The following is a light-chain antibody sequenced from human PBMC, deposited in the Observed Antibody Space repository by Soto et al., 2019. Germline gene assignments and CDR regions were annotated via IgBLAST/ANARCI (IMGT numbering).Light chain of an antibody. V-gene: IGKV3-15*01. CDR2: DAS. Sequence: EIVMAQSPATLSGSPGERATLSCRASQSVNSNLAWYRQKPGQAPRLLISDASTRATGVPARFSGSGSGTEFTLTISSLQSEDSGIYYCQQYNFWPPLTFGGGTKVEIK. CDR3: QQYNFWPPLT. CDR1: QSVNSN. J-gene: IGKJ4*01.